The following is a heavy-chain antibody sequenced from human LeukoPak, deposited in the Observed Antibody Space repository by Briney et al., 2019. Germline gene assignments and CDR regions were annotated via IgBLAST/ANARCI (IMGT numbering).Heavy chain of an antibody. D-gene: IGHD2-15*01. V-gene: IGHV3-30*02. CDR1: GISVTNYG. Sequence: GGSLRLSCVASGISVTNYGMHWVRQAPGKGLEWVAIFWRGDFNKTYYGDAVKGRFIISRDISKNTVFLQLNSLRAEDTAVYYCAKPHTPYCSGATCYLFDFWGQGTLVTVSS. CDR2: FWRGDFNKT. CDR3: AKPHTPYCSGATCYLFDF. J-gene: IGHJ4*02.